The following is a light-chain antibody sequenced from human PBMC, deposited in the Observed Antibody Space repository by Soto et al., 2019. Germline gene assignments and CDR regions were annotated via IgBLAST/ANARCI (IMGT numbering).Light chain of an antibody. CDR2: DVS. Sequence: QSALAQPPSASGSPGQSVTISCTGTSSDVGGYNSVSWYQQYPDKAPKLMIYDVSKRPSGVPDRFSGSKSDNTASLTVSGLQAEDEADYYCCSFAGINNLVFGTGTKVTVL. V-gene: IGLV2-8*01. J-gene: IGLJ1*01. CDR1: SSDVGGYNS. CDR3: CSFAGINNLV.